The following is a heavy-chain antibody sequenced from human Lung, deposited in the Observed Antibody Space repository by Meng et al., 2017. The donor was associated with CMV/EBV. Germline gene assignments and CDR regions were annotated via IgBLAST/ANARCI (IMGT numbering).Heavy chain of an antibody. Sequence: LSCTVSGGSFSSYYWGWTRQPPGKGLEWIGFIQYSGSTNYNPSLKSRVTISLDTSKNQFSLKLRSVTAADTAVYSCARTRSCYPEYLQHWGQGTLVTVSS. V-gene: IGHV4-59*01. CDR1: GGSFSSYY. CDR2: IQYSGST. CDR3: ARTRSCYPEYLQH. D-gene: IGHD2-15*01. J-gene: IGHJ1*01.